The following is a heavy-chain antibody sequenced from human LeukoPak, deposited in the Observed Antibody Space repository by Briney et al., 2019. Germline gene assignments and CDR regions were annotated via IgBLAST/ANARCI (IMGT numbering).Heavy chain of an antibody. CDR2: ITSGGDYI. Sequence: GGSLRLSCAASGFTFNTFNMNWVRQAPGKGLEWVSSITSGGDYIYYADSVKDRFTTSRDNAKNSLSLQLNSLRVEDTAVYYCARGHCDVLAASYKWTPDYWGQGTLVTVSS. CDR1: GFTFNTFN. CDR3: ARGHCDVLAASYKWTPDY. J-gene: IGHJ4*02. V-gene: IGHV3-21*01. D-gene: IGHD3-9*01.